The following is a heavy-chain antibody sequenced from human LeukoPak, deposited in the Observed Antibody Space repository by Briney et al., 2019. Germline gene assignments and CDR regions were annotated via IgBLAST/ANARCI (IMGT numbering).Heavy chain of an antibody. V-gene: IGHV3-30*03. J-gene: IGHJ4*02. Sequence: PGGSLRLSCAASGFSFNSYGMHWVRQAPGKGLEWVAFISYDGSEKHYADSVKGRFTISRDDSKNTLYLQMTRLRAEDTAVYYCTREERGYIPAFWGQGTLVTVSS. D-gene: IGHD3-16*02. CDR3: TREERGYIPAF. CDR2: ISYDGSEK. CDR1: GFSFNSYG.